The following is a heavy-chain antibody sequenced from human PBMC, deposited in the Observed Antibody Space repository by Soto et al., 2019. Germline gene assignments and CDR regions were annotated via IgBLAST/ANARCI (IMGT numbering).Heavy chain of an antibody. CDR2: INPSGGST. Sequence: GASVKVSCKASGYTFTSYYMHWVRQAPGQGLEWMGIINPSGGSTSYAQKFQGRVTMTRDTSTSTVYMELSSLRSEDTAVYYCAIDFWSGPTDYYYYYGMDVWGQGTTVTVSS. CDR3: AIDFWSGPTDYYYYYGMDV. J-gene: IGHJ6*02. CDR1: GYTFTSYY. D-gene: IGHD3-3*01. V-gene: IGHV1-46*01.